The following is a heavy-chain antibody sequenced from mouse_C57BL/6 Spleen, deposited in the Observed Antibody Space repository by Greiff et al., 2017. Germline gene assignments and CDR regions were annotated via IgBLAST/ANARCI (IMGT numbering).Heavy chain of an antibody. V-gene: IGHV10-1*01. CDR3: VRHSYALGVFDY. J-gene: IGHJ2*01. CDR2: IRSKSNNYAT. D-gene: IGHD6-5*01. Sequence: EVMLVESGGGLVQPKGSLKLSCAASGFSFNTYAMNWVRQAPGKGLEWVARIRSKSNNYATYYADSVKDRFTISRDDSESMLYLQMNNLKTEDTAMYYCVRHSYALGVFDYWGQGTTLTVSS. CDR1: GFSFNTYA.